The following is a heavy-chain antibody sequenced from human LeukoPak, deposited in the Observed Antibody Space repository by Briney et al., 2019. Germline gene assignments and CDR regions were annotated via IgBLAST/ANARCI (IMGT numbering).Heavy chain of an antibody. V-gene: IGHV3-7*01. CDR3: ARKRGYYYGSGSYYLFDY. D-gene: IGHD3-10*01. Sequence: GGSLRLSCAASGFTFSSYWMSWVRQAPGKGLEGVANIKQDGSEKYYVDSVKGRFTISRDNAKNSLYLQMNSLRAEDTAVYYCARKRGYYYGSGSYYLFDYWGQGTLVTVSS. CDR2: IKQDGSEK. CDR1: GFTFSSYW. J-gene: IGHJ4*02.